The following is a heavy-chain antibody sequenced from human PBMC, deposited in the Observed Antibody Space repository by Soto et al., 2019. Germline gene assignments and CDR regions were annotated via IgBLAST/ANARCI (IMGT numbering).Heavy chain of an antibody. V-gene: IGHV3-30*18. D-gene: IGHD6-19*01. CDR1: GFTFSGYA. CDR2: VSHDGRNT. J-gene: IGHJ4*02. CDR3: AKGGRQWLVTSDFNY. Sequence: GGSLRLSCAACGFTFSGYAMHWVRQAPGKGLEWVAVVSHDGRNTHYADSVKGRFTISRDSSKNTVSLEMTSLRAEDTAVYYCAKGGRQWLVTSDFNYWGQGALVTVSS.